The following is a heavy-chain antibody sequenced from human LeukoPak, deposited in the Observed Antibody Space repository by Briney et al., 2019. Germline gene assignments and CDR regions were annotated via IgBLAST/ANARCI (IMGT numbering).Heavy chain of an antibody. D-gene: IGHD2-21*01. V-gene: IGHV1-3*01. CDR1: GYTFTSYA. CDR3: ASCGSRDYYYGTDV. J-gene: IGHJ6*02. Sequence: ASVKVSCKASGYTFTSYAMHWVRQAPGQRLEWMGWINAGNGNTKYSQKFQGRVTITRDTSASTAHMELSSLRSEDTAVYYCASCGSRDYYYGTDVWGQGTTVTVSS. CDR2: INAGNGNT.